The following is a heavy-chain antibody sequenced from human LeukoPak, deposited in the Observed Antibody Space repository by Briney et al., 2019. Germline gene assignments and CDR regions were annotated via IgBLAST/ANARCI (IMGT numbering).Heavy chain of an antibody. CDR2: ISGSGGST. CDR1: GFTFSSYA. J-gene: IGHJ3*02. CDR3: AKDPEQQLGAFDI. Sequence: GGSLKLSCAASGFTFSSYAMSWVRQAPGKGLEWVSAISGSGGSTYYADSVKGRFTISRDNSKNTLYLQMNSLRAEDTAVYYCAKDPEQQLGAFDIWGQGTMVTVSS. V-gene: IGHV3-23*01. D-gene: IGHD6-13*01.